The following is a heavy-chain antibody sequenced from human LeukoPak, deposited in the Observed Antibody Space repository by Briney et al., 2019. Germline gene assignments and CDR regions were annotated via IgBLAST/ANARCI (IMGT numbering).Heavy chain of an antibody. J-gene: IGHJ3*02. CDR3: ARVEWTTTLIAPDAFVI. D-gene: IGHD3-3*01. CDR1: GGSFSTYS. CDR2: IIPILGIA. Sequence: SVKVSCKASGGSFSTYSISWVRQAPGQGLEWMGRIIPILGIANYAQKFQDRVTITADKSTSTAYMELSSLSSEDTAVYYCARVEWTTTLIAPDAFVIWGQGTMVTVSS. V-gene: IGHV1-69*02.